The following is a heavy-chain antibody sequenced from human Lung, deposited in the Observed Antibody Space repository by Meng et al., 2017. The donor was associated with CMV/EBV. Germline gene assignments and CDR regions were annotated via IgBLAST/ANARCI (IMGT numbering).Heavy chain of an antibody. CDR3: GRDLTGERDQ. D-gene: IGHD7-27*01. V-gene: IGHV3-74*03. CDR1: GFTFSIYW. Sequence: LVECGGGLVQAGGALGLSCADSGFTFSIYWMHWVRQVPGEGLVWVSRIKEDGSFTSYAGSVKGRFTISRDNAKNTLYLQMNTLRVDDSAVYYCGRDLTGERDQWGQGTLVTVSS. J-gene: IGHJ4*02. CDR2: IKEDGSFT.